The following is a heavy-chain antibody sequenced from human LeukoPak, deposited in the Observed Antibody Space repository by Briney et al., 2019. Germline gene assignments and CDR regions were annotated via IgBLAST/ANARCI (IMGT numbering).Heavy chain of an antibody. CDR2: LNPSGGST. CDR1: GYTFTRCY. J-gene: IGHJ4*02. Sequence: AASVKVSCKSSGYTFTRCYMHWVRQPPGQGLEWMGILNPSGGSTSYAQKFQGRVTMTRDTSTSTVYMELSSLRSEDTAVYYCARDRIAAAPDDYWGQGTLVTVSS. V-gene: IGHV1-46*01. CDR3: ARDRIAAAPDDY. D-gene: IGHD6-13*01.